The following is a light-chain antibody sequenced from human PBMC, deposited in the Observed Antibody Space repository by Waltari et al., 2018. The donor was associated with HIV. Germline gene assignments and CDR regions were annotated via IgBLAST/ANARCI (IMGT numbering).Light chain of an antibody. Sequence: QPVLTQPPSASGSLGASVKLTCTLSSGHSSNAIAWHQQQPEKGPRFLMKVNSGGSHNRGAGIPDRFSGSTYGAERYLTISSLQSEDEADYYCQTWGTGIAVFGGGTKLTVL. J-gene: IGLJ3*02. CDR3: QTWGTGIAV. CDR1: SGHSSNA. V-gene: IGLV4-69*01. CDR2: VNSGGSH.